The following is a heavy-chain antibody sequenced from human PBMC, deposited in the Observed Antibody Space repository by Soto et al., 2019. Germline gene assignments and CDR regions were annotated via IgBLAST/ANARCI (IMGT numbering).Heavy chain of an antibody. CDR2: IIPIFGTA. CDR1: GGTFSSYA. Sequence: QVQLVQSGAEVKKPGSSVKVSCKASGGTFSSYAISWVRQAPGQGLEWMGGIIPIFGTANYAQKFQGRVKITGDESTSKAYRGRSSLRSEDTAVYYWASPRKNGVYDFTPFDYWGQGTLFTVSS. D-gene: IGHD5-12*01. CDR3: ASPRKNGVYDFTPFDY. V-gene: IGHV1-69*12. J-gene: IGHJ4*02.